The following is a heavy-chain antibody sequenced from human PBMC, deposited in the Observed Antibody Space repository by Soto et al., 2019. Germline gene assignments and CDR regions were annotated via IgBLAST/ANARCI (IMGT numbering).Heavy chain of an antibody. Sequence: GEALKISCKGSGYNFTSYWIGWVRPMAGKGLGWMGIIYPGDSDTRYSPSFQGQVTISADKSISTAYLQWSSLKASDTAMYYCARHTGYSYGDYYYYYGMDVWGQGTTVTVSS. J-gene: IGHJ6*02. CDR3: ARHTGYSYGDYYYYYGMDV. CDR1: GYNFTSYW. CDR2: IYPGDSDT. D-gene: IGHD5-18*01. V-gene: IGHV5-51*01.